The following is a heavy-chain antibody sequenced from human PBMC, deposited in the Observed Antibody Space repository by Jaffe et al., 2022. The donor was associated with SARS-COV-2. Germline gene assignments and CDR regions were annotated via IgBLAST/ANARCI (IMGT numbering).Heavy chain of an antibody. CDR1: GFTFNNYA. D-gene: IGHD1-26*01. CDR2: IGGDGSGI. J-gene: IGHJ5*02. Sequence: EVQLLESGGDLVQPGGSLRLSCVASGFTFNNYAMTWVRQAPGKGLEWVSAIGGDGSGIQYADSVKGRFTISRDNSKNTLYLQMDSLRAEDTAVYYCAKYFLGGPTRWLDPWGQGNLVTVSS. CDR3: AKYFLGGPTRWLDP. V-gene: IGHV3-23*01.